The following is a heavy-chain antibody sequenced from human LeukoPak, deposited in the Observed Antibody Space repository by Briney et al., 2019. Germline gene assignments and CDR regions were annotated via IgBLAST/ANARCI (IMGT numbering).Heavy chain of an antibody. CDR3: ARGGAIWFAGY. CDR1: GGSISSGDYY. Sequence: PSETLSLTCTVSGGSISSGDYYWSWIRQPPGKGLEWIGYIYYSGSTXYNPXLKSRVTISVDTSKNQFSLKLSSVTAADTAVYYCARGGAIWFAGYWGQGTLVTVSS. D-gene: IGHD3-10*01. CDR2: IYYSGST. J-gene: IGHJ4*02. V-gene: IGHV4-30-4*01.